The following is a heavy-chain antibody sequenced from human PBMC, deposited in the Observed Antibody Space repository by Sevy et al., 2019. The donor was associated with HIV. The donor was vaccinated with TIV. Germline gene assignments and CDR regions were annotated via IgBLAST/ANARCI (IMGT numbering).Heavy chain of an antibody. Sequence: GGSLRLTCAASGFIFSRYEMNWVRQAPGKGLEWVSYISHSGGAINYADSVKGRFTVSRDNAKNSLYLQMDSLRAEDTAVYYCARDLPPSATTVAHFDYWAQGTLVTVSS. CDR3: ARDLPPSATTVAHFDY. CDR1: GFIFSRYE. V-gene: IGHV3-48*03. CDR2: ISHSGGAI. J-gene: IGHJ4*02. D-gene: IGHD4-17*01.